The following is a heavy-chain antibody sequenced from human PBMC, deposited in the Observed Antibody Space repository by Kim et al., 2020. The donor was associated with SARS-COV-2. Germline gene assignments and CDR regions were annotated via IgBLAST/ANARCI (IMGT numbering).Heavy chain of an antibody. V-gene: IGHV3-23*01. J-gene: IGHJ4*02. Sequence: GGSLRLSCAASGFSFSGYAMSWVRQAPGKGLEWVSAMSERGSRIDYSDSVKGRFTISRDNSKSTLYLQMNSLRAEDTAIYYCAKGRTSGGLTPRLDYWGRGPVVTVPS. CDR1: GFSFSGYA. D-gene: IGHD3-16*01. CDR2: MSERGSRI. CDR3: AKGRTSGGLTPRLDY.